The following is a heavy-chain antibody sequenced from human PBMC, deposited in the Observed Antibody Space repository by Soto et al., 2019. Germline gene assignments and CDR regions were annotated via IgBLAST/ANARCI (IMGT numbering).Heavy chain of an antibody. CDR1: GGSISSGGYY. J-gene: IGHJ6*02. Sequence: LSLTCTVSGGSISSGGYYWSWIRQHPGKGLEWIGYIYYSGSTYYNPSLKSRVTISVDTSKNQFSLKLSSVTAADTAVYYCARDVGGAIFYGMDVWGQGATVTVSS. V-gene: IGHV4-31*03. D-gene: IGHD3-3*01. CDR3: ARDVGGAIFYGMDV. CDR2: IYYSGST.